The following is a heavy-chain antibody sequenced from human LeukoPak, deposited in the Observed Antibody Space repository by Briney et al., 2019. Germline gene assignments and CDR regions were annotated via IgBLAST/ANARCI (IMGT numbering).Heavy chain of an antibody. CDR3: ARDRGWQQFDY. V-gene: IGHV3-23*01. D-gene: IGHD5-24*01. J-gene: IGHJ4*02. CDR2: ISGSDGTT. Sequence: GGSLRLSCAASGFTFSSYAMNWIRQAPGKGLEWVSAISGSDGTTYYADSVKGRFTISRDNSKNTLYLQMNSLRAEDTAVYYCARDRGWQQFDYWGQGTLVTVSS. CDR1: GFTFSSYA.